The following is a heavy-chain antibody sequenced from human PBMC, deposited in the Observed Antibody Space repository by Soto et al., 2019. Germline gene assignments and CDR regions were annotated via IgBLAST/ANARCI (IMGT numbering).Heavy chain of an antibody. D-gene: IGHD3-16*02. CDR2: ISSNDAK. Sequence: QVTLKESGPVLVKPTETLTLTCTVSGFSLTDAGVGVAWIRQPPGKALEWLAHISSNDAKSYNTSLKTRLTTSEDISNSLVVLTMTNMNPVDTATYYCARAQNLYGSYHWFDPWGQGTLVTVSA. CDR1: GFSLTDAGVG. CDR3: ARAQNLYGSYHWFDP. V-gene: IGHV2-26*01. J-gene: IGHJ5*02.